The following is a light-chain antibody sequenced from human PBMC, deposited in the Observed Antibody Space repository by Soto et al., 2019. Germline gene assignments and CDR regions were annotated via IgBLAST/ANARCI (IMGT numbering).Light chain of an antibody. CDR3: SSFSSSSTPYV. V-gene: IGLV2-14*01. CDR1: STDVGGYKY. Sequence: QSVLTQPASVSGSPGQSITISCTATSTDVGGYKYVSWYQQHPGTAPKLMIFEVNGRPSGVSDRFSGSKSGNTASLTISGLQPEDEADYYCSSFSSSSTPYVFGNGTKVTVL. CDR2: EVN. J-gene: IGLJ1*01.